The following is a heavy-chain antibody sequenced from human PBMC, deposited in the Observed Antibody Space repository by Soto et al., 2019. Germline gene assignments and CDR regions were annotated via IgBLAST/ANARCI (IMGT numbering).Heavy chain of an antibody. V-gene: IGHV3-23*01. Sequence: EVQLLESGGGLVQPGGSLRLSCAASGFTFSSYAMSWVRQAPGKGLEWVSAISGSGGSTYYADSVKGRFTISRDNSKNTLYLQMNSLRAEDTAVYYRAKRVVPTYYYYYGMDVWGQGTTVTVSS. CDR3: AKRVVPTYYYYYGMDV. J-gene: IGHJ6*02. CDR2: ISGSGGST. CDR1: GFTFSSYA. D-gene: IGHD2-2*01.